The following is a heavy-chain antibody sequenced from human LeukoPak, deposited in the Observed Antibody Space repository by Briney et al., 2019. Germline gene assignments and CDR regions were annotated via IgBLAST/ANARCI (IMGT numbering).Heavy chain of an antibody. CDR3: ARGFEGCTNGVCYTWFDY. V-gene: IGHV3-11*04. Sequence: GGSLRLSCAASGFSFSDYYMTWLRQAPGKGLEWLSYISSSGTTIHHADSVKGRFTISRDNAKNSLYLQMNSLRAEDTAVYYCARGFEGCTNGVCYTWFDYWGQGTLVTVSS. J-gene: IGHJ4*02. CDR2: ISSSGTTI. CDR1: GFSFSDYY. D-gene: IGHD2-8*01.